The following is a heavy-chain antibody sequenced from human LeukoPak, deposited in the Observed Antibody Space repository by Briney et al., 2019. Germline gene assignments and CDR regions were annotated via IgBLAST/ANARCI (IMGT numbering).Heavy chain of an antibody. CDR2: ISSSGSTI. CDR3: ARTYYYDDKGPRFDY. Sequence: GGSLRLSCAASGFTFSSYEVNWVRQAPGKGLEWVSYISSSGSTIYYADSVRGRFTISRDNAKNSLYLQMNSLRAEDTGVYYCARTYYYDDKGPRFDYWGQGTLVTVSS. J-gene: IGHJ4*02. CDR1: GFTFSSYE. D-gene: IGHD3-22*01. V-gene: IGHV3-48*03.